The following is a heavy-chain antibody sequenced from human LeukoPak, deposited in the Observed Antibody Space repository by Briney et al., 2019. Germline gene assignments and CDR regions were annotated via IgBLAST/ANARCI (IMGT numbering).Heavy chain of an antibody. J-gene: IGHJ4*02. CDR3: ARDLDGIYYIAY. Sequence: GGSLRLSCAASGFTFSSYGMHWVRQAPGEGLEWVAYIGYDGSKKYYSDSVKGRFTISRDNSKNTVHLQMNSLRAADTALYFCARDLDGIYYIAYWGQGTLVTVSS. V-gene: IGHV3-30*02. CDR2: IGYDGSKK. CDR1: GFTFSSYG. D-gene: IGHD5-24*01.